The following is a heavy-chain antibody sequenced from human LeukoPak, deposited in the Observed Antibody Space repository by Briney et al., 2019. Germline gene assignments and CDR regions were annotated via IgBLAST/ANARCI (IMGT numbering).Heavy chain of an antibody. CDR2: ISFDGTNK. J-gene: IGHJ4*02. CDR1: GFTFSSYG. D-gene: IGHD3-10*01. V-gene: IGHV3-30*03. CDR3: ARDMYDNGWSSFDY. Sequence: GGSLRLSCAASGFTFSSYGMHWVRQAPGKGPEWVAVISFDGTNKYYANSVQGRFTISRDNSKNTLYLQMNSLRAEDTALYYCARDMYDNGWSSFDYWGQGTLVTVSS.